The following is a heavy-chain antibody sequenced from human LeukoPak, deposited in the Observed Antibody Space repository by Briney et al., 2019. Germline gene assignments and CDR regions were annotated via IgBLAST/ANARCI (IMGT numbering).Heavy chain of an antibody. V-gene: IGHV3-23*01. CDR3: AKDQYYEQYYFDY. D-gene: IGHD3-22*01. J-gene: IGHJ4*02. CDR1: GFTFSSYG. CDR2: ISGSGSST. Sequence: GGSLRLSCAASGFTFSSYGMSWVRQAPGKGLEWVSAISGSGSSTYYAASVKGRFTISRDNSKNTLYLQMNSLRAEDTAVYYCAKDQYYEQYYFDYWGQGTLVTVSS.